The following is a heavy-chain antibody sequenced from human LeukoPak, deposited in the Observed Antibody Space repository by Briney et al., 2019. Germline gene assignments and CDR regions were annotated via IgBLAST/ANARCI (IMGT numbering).Heavy chain of an antibody. CDR2: IYYSGST. CDR1: GGSFSGYY. D-gene: IGHD3-16*01. Sequence: PSETLSLTCAVYGGSFSGYYWSWIRQPPGKGLEWIGYIYYSGSTNYNPPLKSRVTISVDTSKNQFSLKLSSVTAADTAVYYCARAGGTRGSYNWFDPWGQGTLVTVSS. V-gene: IGHV4-59*01. J-gene: IGHJ5*02. CDR3: ARAGGTRGSYNWFDP.